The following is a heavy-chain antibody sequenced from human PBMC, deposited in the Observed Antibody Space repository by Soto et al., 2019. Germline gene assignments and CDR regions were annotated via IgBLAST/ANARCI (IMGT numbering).Heavy chain of an antibody. J-gene: IGHJ2*01. Sequence: EVQLLESGGGLVKPGGSLRLSCAASGFTFSKYAMSWVRLAPGKGLEWVSSISANGGITDYADSVKGRFTISRDNSRNILSLQMDSLTGDDTALYFCAKDKYTDSVRKVWFFDYWGRGTLVTVSS. CDR3: AKDKYTDSVRKVWFFDY. V-gene: IGHV3-23*01. CDR2: ISANGGIT. D-gene: IGHD2-15*01. CDR1: GFTFSKYA.